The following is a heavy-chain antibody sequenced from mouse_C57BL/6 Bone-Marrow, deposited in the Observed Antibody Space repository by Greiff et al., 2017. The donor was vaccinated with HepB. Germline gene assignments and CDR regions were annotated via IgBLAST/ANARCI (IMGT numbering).Heavy chain of an antibody. J-gene: IGHJ2*01. CDR3: ARWDYGFDY. D-gene: IGHD2-4*01. Sequence: VQLQQSGAELVMPGASVKLSCKASGYTFTSYWMHWVKQRPGQGLEWIGEIDPSDSYTNYNQKFKGKSTLTVDKSSSTAYMQLSSLTSEDSAVYYCARWDYGFDYWGQGTTLTVSS. V-gene: IGHV1-69*01. CDR2: IDPSDSYT. CDR1: GYTFTSYW.